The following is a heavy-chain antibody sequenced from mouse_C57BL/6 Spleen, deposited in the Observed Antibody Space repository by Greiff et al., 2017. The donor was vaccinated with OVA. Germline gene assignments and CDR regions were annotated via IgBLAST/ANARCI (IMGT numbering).Heavy chain of an antibody. J-gene: IGHJ4*01. V-gene: IGHV1-69*01. Sequence: QVQLQQPGAELVMPGASVKLSCKASGYTFTSYWMHWVKQRPGQGLEWIGEIDPSDSYTNYNKKFKGKSTLTVDKSSSTAYMQLSSLTSEDAAVYYCARREVSGAMDYWGQGTSVTVSS. CDR1: GYTFTSYW. CDR3: ARREVSGAMDY. D-gene: IGHD2-14*01. CDR2: IDPSDSYT.